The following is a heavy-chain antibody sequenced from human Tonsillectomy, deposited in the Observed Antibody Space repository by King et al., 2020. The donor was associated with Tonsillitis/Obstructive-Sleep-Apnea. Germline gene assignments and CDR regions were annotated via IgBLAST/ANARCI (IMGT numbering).Heavy chain of an antibody. Sequence: LQLQESGPGLVKPSETLSLTCTVSGGSISSSSYYWGWIRQPPGKGLEWIGSIYYSGSTYYNPSLKSRVTISVDTSKNQFSLKLSSVTAADTAVYYCARPSSGYVNIVATTDYYYYMDVWSKGTTVTVSS. CDR1: GGSISSSSYY. J-gene: IGHJ6*03. CDR3: ARPSSGYVNIVATTDYYYYMDV. V-gene: IGHV4-39*01. CDR2: IYYSGST. D-gene: IGHD5-12*01.